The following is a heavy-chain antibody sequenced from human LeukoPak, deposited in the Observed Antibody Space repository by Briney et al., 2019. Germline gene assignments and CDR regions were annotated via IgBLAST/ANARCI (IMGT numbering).Heavy chain of an antibody. CDR2: INTGTGNP. Sequence: ASVKVSCKTSGYTFTSYAMNWVRQAPGQGLEFMGWINTGTGNPTYAQGFTGRFVFSLDTSVSTAYLQISSLKAEDTAVYYCARSGGSGSYYARYYYYYMDVWGKGTTVTVSS. V-gene: IGHV7-4-1*02. J-gene: IGHJ6*03. CDR1: GYTFTSYA. D-gene: IGHD3-10*01. CDR3: ARSGGSGSYYARYYYYYMDV.